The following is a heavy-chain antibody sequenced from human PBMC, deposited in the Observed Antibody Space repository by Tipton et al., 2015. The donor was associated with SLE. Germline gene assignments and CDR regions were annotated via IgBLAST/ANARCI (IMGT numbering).Heavy chain of an antibody. CDR3: ARAGGATNWYFDL. J-gene: IGHJ2*01. V-gene: IGHV4-30-2*01. CDR2: IYHSGST. CDR1: GGSISSGGYS. Sequence: TLSLTCAVSGGSISSGGYSWSWIRQPPGKGLEWIGYIYHSGSTYYNPSLKSRVTISVDRSKNQFSLKLSSVTAADTAVYYCARAGGATNWYFDLWGRGTLVTVSS. D-gene: IGHD1-26*01.